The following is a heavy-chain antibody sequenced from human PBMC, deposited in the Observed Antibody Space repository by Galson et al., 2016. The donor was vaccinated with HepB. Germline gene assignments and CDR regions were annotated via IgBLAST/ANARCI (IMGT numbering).Heavy chain of an antibody. V-gene: IGHV3-7*01. J-gene: IGHJ4*02. CDR3: EGYRDTGSCYGTDY. CDR1: GFTIRNYW. Sequence: SLRLSCAASGFTIRNYWMTWFRQSPGKGLEWVANIKQDGSEKYYVDSVKGRFIISRDNAKNSLFLQMNSLRAEDTAVYHCEGYRDTGSCYGTDYWGQGTLVTVSS. D-gene: IGHD2-15*01. CDR2: IKQDGSEK.